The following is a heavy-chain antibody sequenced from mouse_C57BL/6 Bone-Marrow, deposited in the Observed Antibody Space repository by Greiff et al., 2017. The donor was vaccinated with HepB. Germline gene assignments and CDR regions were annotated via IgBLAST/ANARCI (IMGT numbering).Heavy chain of an antibody. CDR2: IHPNSGST. Sequence: VQLQQPGAELVKPGASVKLSCKASGYTFSSYWMHWVKQRPGQGLEWIGMIHPNSGSTNYNEKFKSKATLTVDKSSSTAYMQLSSLTSEDSAVYYCARRRGLSSGDYWGQGTTLTVSS. D-gene: IGHD3-2*02. J-gene: IGHJ2*01. CDR1: GYTFSSYW. CDR3: ARRRGLSSGDY. V-gene: IGHV1-64*01.